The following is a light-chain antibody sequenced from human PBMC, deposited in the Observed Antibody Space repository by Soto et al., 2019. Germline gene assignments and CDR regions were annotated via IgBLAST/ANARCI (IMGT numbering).Light chain of an antibody. V-gene: IGKV3-20*01. CDR1: QSVSSSF. CDR3: QQYGNAPFT. Sequence: EIVLTQSPGTLSLSPGERATLSCRASQSVSSSFLSWYQQKRGQAPRLLMFGASSRATGIPDRFSGSGSGTDFTLTIYRLEPEDFAVYYCQQYGNAPFTFGPGTKVDIK. CDR2: GAS. J-gene: IGKJ3*01.